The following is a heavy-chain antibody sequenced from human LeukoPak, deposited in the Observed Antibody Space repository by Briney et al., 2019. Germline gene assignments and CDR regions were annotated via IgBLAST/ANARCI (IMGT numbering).Heavy chain of an antibody. CDR1: GFTFSSYE. CDR3: ARGPHYEYYYYYGMDV. D-gene: IGHD4-17*01. Sequence: GGSLRLSCAASGFTFSSYEMNWVRQAPGKGLEWVSYISSSGSTIYYADSVKGRFTISTDNAKNSLYLQMNSLRAEDTAVYYYARGPHYEYYYYYGMDVWGQGTTVTVSS. J-gene: IGHJ6*02. V-gene: IGHV3-48*03. CDR2: ISSSGSTI.